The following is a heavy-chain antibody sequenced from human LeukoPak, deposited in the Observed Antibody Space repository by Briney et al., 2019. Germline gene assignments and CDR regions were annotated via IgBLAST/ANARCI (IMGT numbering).Heavy chain of an antibody. CDR2: IYNSGSN. V-gene: IGHV4-59*08. J-gene: IGHJ4*02. Sequence: KSSETLSLTCTVSGGSISSDYWQWIRQPPGKGLEWIGYIYNSGSNNYNPSLKSRVTISIDMSKNQFSLKLTSVTAADTAVYYCATRGYWGQGTLVTVSS. CDR1: GGSISSDY. CDR3: ATRGY. D-gene: IGHD3-10*01.